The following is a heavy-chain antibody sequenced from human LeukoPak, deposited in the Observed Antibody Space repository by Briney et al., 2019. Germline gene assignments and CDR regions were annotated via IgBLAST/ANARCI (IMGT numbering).Heavy chain of an antibody. J-gene: IGHJ4*02. CDR2: ISGGGGTT. CDR1: GFTFSSYT. D-gene: IGHD5-12*01. CDR3: SNDRAYGGYDGLDY. V-gene: IGHV3-23*01. Sequence: GGSLRLSCAASGFTFSSYTMNWVRQAPGKGLEWVSLISGGGGTTYYADSVRGRFTISRDNSKTTVYLQMNSLRAEDTAVYYCSNDRAYGGYDGLDYWGPGTLVTVSS.